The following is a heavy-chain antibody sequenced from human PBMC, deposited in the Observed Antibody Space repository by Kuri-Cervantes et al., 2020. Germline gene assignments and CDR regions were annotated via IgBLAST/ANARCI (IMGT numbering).Heavy chain of an antibody. CDR2: LYSDATT. J-gene: IGHJ6*02. V-gene: IGHV3-53*01. D-gene: IGHD2-21*02. CDR1: GFSVSTNY. Sequence: GGSLRLSCAASGFSVSTNYMSWARQAPGKGLEWVSVLYSDATTYYADSVKGRFTISRGNAKNSLYLQMNSLRAEDTAVYYCARDFYRSVTANLYYYYGMDVWGQGTTVTVSS. CDR3: ARDFYRSVTANLYYYYGMDV.